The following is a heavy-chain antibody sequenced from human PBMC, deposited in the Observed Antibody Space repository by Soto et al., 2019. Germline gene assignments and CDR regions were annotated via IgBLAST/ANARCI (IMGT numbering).Heavy chain of an antibody. D-gene: IGHD3-22*01. CDR3: ARDPQYYYDSSGYYYYYGMDV. J-gene: IGHJ6*02. V-gene: IGHV4-30-4*08. Sequence: PSETLSLTCIVSGGSIRSGSYYWGWIRQPPGKGLEWIGYIYYSGSTYYNPSLKSRVTISVDTSKNQFSLKLSSVTAADTAVYYCARDPQYYYDSSGYYYYYGMDVWGQGTTVTVSS. CDR2: IYYSGST. CDR1: GGSIRSGSYY.